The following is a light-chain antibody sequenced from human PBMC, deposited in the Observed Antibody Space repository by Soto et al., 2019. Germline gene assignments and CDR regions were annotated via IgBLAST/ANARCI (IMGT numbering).Light chain of an antibody. CDR2: ENN. J-gene: IGLJ3*02. Sequence: QPVLTQPPSVSAAPGQKVTISCSGSSSNIGNQYVSWYQHLPGTAPKLLIYENNKRPSGIPDRFSGSKSGTSATLGITGLQTGDEADYYCGTWDSSLSAGVFGGGTKVTVL. CDR3: GTWDSSLSAGV. CDR1: SSNIGNQY. V-gene: IGLV1-51*02.